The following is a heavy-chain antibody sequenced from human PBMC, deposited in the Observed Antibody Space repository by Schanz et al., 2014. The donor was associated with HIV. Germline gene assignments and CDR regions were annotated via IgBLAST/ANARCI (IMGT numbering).Heavy chain of an antibody. Sequence: QVQLVQSGAEVKKPGSSVKVSCKASGGTFSSYAISWVRQAPGQGLEWMGGIIPIFATADSAQKFQGRLTITADDSTSTAYMDLTGLNPEDTAIYYCARDDVLDSLASWGQGTTVTVSS. V-gene: IGHV1-69*01. CDR1: GGTFSSYA. CDR3: ARDDVLDSLAS. J-gene: IGHJ6*02. D-gene: IGHD2-21*01. CDR2: IIPIFATA.